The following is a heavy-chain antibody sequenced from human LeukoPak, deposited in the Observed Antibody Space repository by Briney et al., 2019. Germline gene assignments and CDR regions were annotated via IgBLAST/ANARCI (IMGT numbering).Heavy chain of an antibody. D-gene: IGHD6-19*01. CDR2: INQDGSEK. J-gene: IGHJ4*02. V-gene: IGHV3-7*01. CDR1: GFTFNNDW. CDR3: GRGGGGDGSGWSTTDY. Sequence: GGSLRLSCVASGFTFNNDWMSWVRQAPGKGLEWVANINQDGSEKYEVDSAKGRFTISRDNAKNSLYLQMNRLRVEDTAMYYLGRGGGGDGSGWSTTDYWGQGTLVTISS.